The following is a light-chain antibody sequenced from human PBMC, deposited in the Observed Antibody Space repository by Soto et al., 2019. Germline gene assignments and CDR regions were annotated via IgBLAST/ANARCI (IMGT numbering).Light chain of an antibody. CDR2: AAS. Sequence: DIQMTQSPSSLSASVGDRVTITCRASQGISTYLNWYQQKPGKAPKLLIYAASNLQSGVPSRFSGSGSETDFTLTISSLQPEDFATYSCQHSTTWAFGQGTKV. CDR3: QHSTTWA. V-gene: IGKV1-39*01. CDR1: QGISTY. J-gene: IGKJ1*01.